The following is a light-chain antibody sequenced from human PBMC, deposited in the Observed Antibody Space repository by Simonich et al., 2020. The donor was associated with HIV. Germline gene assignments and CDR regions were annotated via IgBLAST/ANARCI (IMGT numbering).Light chain of an antibody. V-gene: IGKV4-1*01. CDR1: QSILYNSNNKNY. J-gene: IGKJ4*01. Sequence: IVMTQSPDSLAVSLGERATINCKSSQSILYNSNNKNYLAWYQQKLGQPPKLLIYWASTRESGVPDRFSGSGSGTDFTLTISTLQAEDVAVYYCQQRSNWPLTFGGGTKVEIK. CDR2: WAS. CDR3: QQRSNWPLT.